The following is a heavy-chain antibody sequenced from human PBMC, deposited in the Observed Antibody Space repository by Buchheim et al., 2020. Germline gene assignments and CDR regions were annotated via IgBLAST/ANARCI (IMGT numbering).Heavy chain of an antibody. V-gene: IGHV3-33*01. Sequence: QVQLVESGGGVVQPGRSLRLSCAASGFTFSSYGMHWVRQAPGKGLEWVAVIGYDGSNKYYADSVKGRFTISRDNSKKRRYLQMNSLRAEDTAVYYCARELGYTGYDYWGQGTL. D-gene: IGHD1-14*01. J-gene: IGHJ4*02. CDR3: ARELGYTGYDY. CDR2: IGYDGSNK. CDR1: GFTFSSYG.